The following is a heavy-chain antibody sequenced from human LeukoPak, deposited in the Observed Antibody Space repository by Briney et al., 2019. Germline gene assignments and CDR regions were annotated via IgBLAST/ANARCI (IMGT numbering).Heavy chain of an antibody. J-gene: IGHJ4*02. Sequence: PGRSPRLSCAASGFTFSSYGMHWVRQAPGKGLEWVAVISYDGSNKYYADSVKGRFTISRDNSKNTLYLQMSTLRAEDTAVYYCAKSGGQFSSSWDYYFDYWGQGTLVTVSS. CDR3: AKSGGQFSSSWDYYFDY. CDR2: ISYDGSNK. CDR1: GFTFSSYG. V-gene: IGHV3-30*18. D-gene: IGHD6-13*01.